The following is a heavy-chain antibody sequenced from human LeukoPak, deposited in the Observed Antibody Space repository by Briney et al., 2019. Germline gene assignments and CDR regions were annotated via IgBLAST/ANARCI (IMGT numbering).Heavy chain of an antibody. V-gene: IGHV1-2*02. CDR3: VTAGVTHTRDT. CDR1: GYAFSDVY. CDR2: INPHSEAA. D-gene: IGHD2-8*01. Sequence: GASVKLSCKASGYAFSDVYFNWVRQAPGQGLEWMGWINPHSEAALYAQKFQGRVTMPTSTDTAYMELSRLRSDDTAVYYCVTAGVTHTRDTWGSGALVTVSS. J-gene: IGHJ5*02.